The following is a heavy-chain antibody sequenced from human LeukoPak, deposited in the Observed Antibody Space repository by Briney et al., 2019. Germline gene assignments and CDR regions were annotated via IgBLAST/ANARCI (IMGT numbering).Heavy chain of an antibody. V-gene: IGHV4-39*01. J-gene: IGHJ4*02. CDR3: ARLKEFQKIFDY. CDR2: IYYSGST. Sequence: SETLSLTCTVPGGSISSSDYYWGWIRQPPEKGLEWIGSIYYSGSTYYNPSLKSRVTISVDTSKSQFSLKLSSVTAADTAVYYCARLKEFQKIFDYWGQGTLVTVSS. D-gene: IGHD2/OR15-2a*01. CDR1: GGSISSSDYY.